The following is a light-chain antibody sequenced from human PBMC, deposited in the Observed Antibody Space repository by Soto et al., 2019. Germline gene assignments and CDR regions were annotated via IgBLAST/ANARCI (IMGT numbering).Light chain of an antibody. CDR1: QSVSNN. CDR3: QPYNYWRRT. Sequence: EIVMTQSPATLSVSPGERATLSFRASQSVSNNLAWYQQKPGQAPRLLIYDASTRSTGIQSRFSGSGCVTEFSPSNSGLQCLAFAVYYCQPYNYWRRTFGHGTKVEV. J-gene: IGKJ1*01. CDR2: DAS. V-gene: IGKV3-15*01.